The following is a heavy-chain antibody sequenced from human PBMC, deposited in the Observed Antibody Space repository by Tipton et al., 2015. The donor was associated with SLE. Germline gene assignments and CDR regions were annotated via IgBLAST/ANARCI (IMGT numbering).Heavy chain of an antibody. CDR2: VHYSGST. Sequence: TLSLTCIVSDDSVSSAYYWAWIRQPPGKGLEWIGYVHYSGSTNYNPSLQSRVTVSVDTSKNHFSLTLSSVTAADTAVYYCARRLTRYSGYDYFDYWGQGTLVTVSS. V-gene: IGHV4-61*03. J-gene: IGHJ4*02. D-gene: IGHD5-12*01. CDR1: DDSVSSAYY. CDR3: ARRLTRYSGYDYFDY.